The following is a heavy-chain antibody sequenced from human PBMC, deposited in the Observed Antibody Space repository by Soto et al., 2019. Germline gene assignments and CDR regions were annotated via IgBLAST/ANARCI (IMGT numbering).Heavy chain of an antibody. D-gene: IGHD2-2*02. CDR1: GYTFSGYY. V-gene: IGHV1-2*02. J-gene: IGHJ6*02. CDR3: ARSLTEGYCTITGCYTRPLYGMDV. CDR2: INPNSGGT. Sequence: ASVKVSSKASGYTFSGYYIHWLRQAPGQGLEWMGWINPNSGGTNYAQKFQGRVTVTRDTPTSTAYMELSRLTSDDTAVYYCARSLTEGYCTITGCYTRPLYGMDVWGQGTTVTVS.